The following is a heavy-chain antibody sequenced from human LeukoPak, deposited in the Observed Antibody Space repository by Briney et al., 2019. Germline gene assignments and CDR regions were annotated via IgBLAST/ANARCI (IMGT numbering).Heavy chain of an antibody. CDR1: GGSFSGYY. CDR3: ARDPRLRFGYFDY. J-gene: IGHJ4*02. D-gene: IGHD3-10*01. V-gene: IGHV4-34*01. Sequence: PSETLSLTCAVYGGSFSGYYWSWIRQPPGKGLEWIGEINHSGSTNYNPSLKSRVTISVDTSKNQFSLKLSSVTAADTAVYYCARDPRLRFGYFDYWGQGTLVTVSS. CDR2: INHSGST.